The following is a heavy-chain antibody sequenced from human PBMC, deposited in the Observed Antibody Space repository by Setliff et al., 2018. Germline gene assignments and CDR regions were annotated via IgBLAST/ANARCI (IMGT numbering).Heavy chain of an antibody. D-gene: IGHD3-22*01. Sequence: GGSLRLSCAASGFTFSSYAMHWVRQAPGKGLEWVAVISYDGSNKYYADSVKGRFTISRDNSKNTLYLQMNSLRAEDTAVYYCATGKYYYDSSGWPHSLISYFQHWGQGTL. V-gene: IGHV3-30*04. CDR2: ISYDGSNK. J-gene: IGHJ1*01. CDR1: GFTFSSYA. CDR3: ATGKYYYDSSGWPHSLISYFQH.